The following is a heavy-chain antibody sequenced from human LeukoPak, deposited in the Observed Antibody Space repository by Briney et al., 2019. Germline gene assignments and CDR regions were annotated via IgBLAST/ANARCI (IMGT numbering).Heavy chain of an antibody. CDR3: ARDDGYGYFDF. Sequence: SQTLSLTCAISGDSVSSNRVAWNWIRQTPSRGLEWLARTYYRPKWYHDYAVSVESRITINPDTPKNQFSLQLNSVTPEDTAVYYCARDDGYGYFDFWGQGTLVTVSS. V-gene: IGHV6-1*01. CDR1: GDSVSSNRVA. CDR2: TYYRPKWYH. D-gene: IGHD5-24*01. J-gene: IGHJ4*02.